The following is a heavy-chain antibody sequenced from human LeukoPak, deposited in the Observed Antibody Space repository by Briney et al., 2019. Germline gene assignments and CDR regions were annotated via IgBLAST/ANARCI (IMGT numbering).Heavy chain of an antibody. CDR2: IKEDGREK. CDR1: GFTFSSSW. J-gene: IGHJ4*02. CDR3: ARGGRPDY. D-gene: IGHD3-10*01. Sequence: GGSLRLSCATTGFTFSSSWMSWVRQAPGKGLECVANIKEDGREKYYVDSVKGRFTISRDNAKNSLYLQMSSLRAEDTAVYYCARGGRPDYWGQGTLVTVSS. V-gene: IGHV3-7*01.